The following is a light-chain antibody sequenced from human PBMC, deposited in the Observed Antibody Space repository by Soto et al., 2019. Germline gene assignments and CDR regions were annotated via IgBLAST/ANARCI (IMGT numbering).Light chain of an antibody. J-gene: IGKJ1*01. V-gene: IGKV3-20*01. CDR2: GAS. CDR1: QDVRSNY. CDR3: QQYGSSPPT. Sequence: EIVLTQSPGTLSLSPGERATLSCRASQDVRSNYLAWYQQKPGQAPRLLIFGASTRATGIPDRFSGSGSGTDFTLTISRLEPKDFAVYYCQQYGSSPPTFGQGTQVEIK.